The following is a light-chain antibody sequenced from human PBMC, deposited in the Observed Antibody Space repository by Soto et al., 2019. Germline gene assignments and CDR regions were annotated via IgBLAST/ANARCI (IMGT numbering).Light chain of an antibody. J-gene: IGKJ2*01. V-gene: IGKV3-20*01. CDR1: QSVSSSY. CDR3: QQYGSSPMYT. Sequence: EIVLTQSPGTLSLSPGERATLSCRASQSVSSSYLAWYQQKPGQAPRLLIYGASSRATGIPDRFSGSGSGTDVTVTISRLEPEGFAVYYCQQYGSSPMYTFGRGTKLEIK. CDR2: GAS.